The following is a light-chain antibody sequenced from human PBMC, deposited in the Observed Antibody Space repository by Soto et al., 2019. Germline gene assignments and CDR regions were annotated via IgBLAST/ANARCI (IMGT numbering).Light chain of an antibody. CDR2: SIS. Sequence: QAVVTQEPSLTVSPGGTVTLTCASSTGAVTSGYYPNWFQQKPGQAPRALIYSISNKHSWTPARFSGSLLGGKAALTLSGALPEDEAEYYCLLYYGGAQLWVFGGGTKVTVL. CDR1: TGAVTSGYY. J-gene: IGLJ3*02. CDR3: LLYYGGAQLWV. V-gene: IGLV7-43*01.